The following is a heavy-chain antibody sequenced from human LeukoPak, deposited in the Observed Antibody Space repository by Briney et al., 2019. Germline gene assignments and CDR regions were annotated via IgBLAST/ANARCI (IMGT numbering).Heavy chain of an antibody. D-gene: IGHD3-22*01. CDR1: GYIFTNYG. Sequence: GASVKVSCKASGYIFTNYGISWVRQAPGQGLEWMGWMSGDNDNTYYAQKYQGIVTMTTDTSTNTAYMELRSLRSDDTAVYYCARATSLGDSSGYYYADSWGQGTLVTVSS. CDR3: ARATSLGDSSGYYYADS. V-gene: IGHV1-18*01. J-gene: IGHJ5*01. CDR2: MSGDNDNT.